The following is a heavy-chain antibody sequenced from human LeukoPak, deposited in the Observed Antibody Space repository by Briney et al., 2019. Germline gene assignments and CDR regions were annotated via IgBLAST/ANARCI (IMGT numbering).Heavy chain of an antibody. Sequence: LETLSLTCTVSGDAFTNYLWSWIRQPPGKGLEWIGSIYYTGSTNYNPSPQSRVTISLDTSKNHFSLNLNSVTAADTAVYYCARGKGDFDSWGQGTLVTVS. V-gene: IGHV4-59*01. CDR1: GDAFTNYL. CDR3: ARGKGDFDS. D-gene: IGHD3-16*01. J-gene: IGHJ4*02. CDR2: IYYTGST.